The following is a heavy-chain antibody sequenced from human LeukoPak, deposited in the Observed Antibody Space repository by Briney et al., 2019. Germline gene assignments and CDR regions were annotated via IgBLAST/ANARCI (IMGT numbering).Heavy chain of an antibody. CDR3: ARLSGNGYYSDY. V-gene: IGHV5-51*01. D-gene: IGHD1-20*01. Sequence: KPAESLQISCKGSGYRFSNFWIGWVRQMPGKGLEWMGIIYPGDSDTRYSPSFQGQVTISADKSISTAYLQWSSLKASDTAMYYCARLSGNGYYSDYWGQGTLVTVSS. CDR2: IYPGDSDT. CDR1: GYRFSNFW. J-gene: IGHJ4*02.